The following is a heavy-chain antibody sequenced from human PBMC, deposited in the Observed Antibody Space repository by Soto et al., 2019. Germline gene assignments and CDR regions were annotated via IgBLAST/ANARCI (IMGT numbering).Heavy chain of an antibody. Sequence: GGSLRLSCAASGFTYSSYAMSWVRQAPGQGLEWVSAISGSGGSTYYADSVKGRFTISRDNSKNTLYLQMNSLRAEDTAVYYCAKGQAYSSSSVTLDAFDIWGQGTMVTVSS. J-gene: IGHJ3*02. CDR1: GFTYSSYA. V-gene: IGHV3-23*01. CDR2: ISGSGGST. D-gene: IGHD6-6*01. CDR3: AKGQAYSSSSVTLDAFDI.